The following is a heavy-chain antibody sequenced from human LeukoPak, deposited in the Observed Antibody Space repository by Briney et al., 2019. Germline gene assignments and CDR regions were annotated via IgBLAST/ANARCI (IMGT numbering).Heavy chain of an antibody. CDR2: IYYSGST. CDR3: ARWYCSGGSCYRRLRFDP. J-gene: IGHJ5*02. CDR1: GGSISSYY. D-gene: IGHD2-15*01. V-gene: IGHV4-59*08. Sequence: SETLSLTCTVSGGSISSYYWSWIRQPPGKGLEWIGYIYYSGSTNYNPSLKSRVTISVDTSKNQFSLKLSSVTAADTAVYCCARWYCSGGSCYRRLRFDPWGQGTLVTVSS.